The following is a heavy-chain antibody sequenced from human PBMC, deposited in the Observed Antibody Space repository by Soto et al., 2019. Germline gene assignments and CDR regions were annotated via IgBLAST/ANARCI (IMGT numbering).Heavy chain of an antibody. Sequence: PSETVSLTXTVSGGSISSSSYYWGWLRQPPGKGREWIGRIYYSGSTYYNPSLKSRVTITVDTSKNKFSLKLSAVTAADTSVYYSARQGTSGYYTGMAWFDPWGQGTLVTVSS. CDR1: GGSISSSSYY. V-gene: IGHV4-39*01. CDR3: ARQGTSGYYTGMAWFDP. D-gene: IGHD3-3*01. J-gene: IGHJ5*02. CDR2: IYYSGST.